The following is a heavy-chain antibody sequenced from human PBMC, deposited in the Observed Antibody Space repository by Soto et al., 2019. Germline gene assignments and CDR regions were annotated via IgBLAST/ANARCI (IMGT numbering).Heavy chain of an antibody. V-gene: IGHV3-48*03. CDR3: ARGIRDYYDSSGYYYY. J-gene: IGHJ4*02. CDR2: ISSSGSTI. D-gene: IGHD3-22*01. Sequence: EVQLVESGGGLVQPGGSLRISCAASGFTFSSYEMNWVRQAPGKGLEWVSYISSSGSTIYYADSVKGRFTISRDNAKNSLYLQMNSLRAEDTAVYYCARGIRDYYDSSGYYYYWGQGTLVTVSS. CDR1: GFTFSSYE.